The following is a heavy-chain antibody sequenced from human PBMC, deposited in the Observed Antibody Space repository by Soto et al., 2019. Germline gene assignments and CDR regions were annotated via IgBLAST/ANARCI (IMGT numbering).Heavy chain of an antibody. J-gene: IGHJ1*01. CDR2: IYSGDGT. Sequence: PGGSLRLSCAASGFTVTSNYMSWVRQAPGKGLEWVSVIYSGDGTYYADSVKGRFTISRHNSKNTLYLQMNSMRTEDTAVYYCAGAAYDILTGYNVDWGKGTLVTV. CDR1: GFTVTSNY. CDR3: AGAAYDILTGYNVD. V-gene: IGHV3-53*04. D-gene: IGHD3-9*01.